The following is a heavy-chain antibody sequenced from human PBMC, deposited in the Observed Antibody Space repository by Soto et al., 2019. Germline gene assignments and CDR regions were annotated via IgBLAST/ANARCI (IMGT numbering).Heavy chain of an antibody. J-gene: IGHJ6*02. Sequence: SETLSLTCTVSGGSISSGGYYWSWIRQHPGKGLEWIGYIYYSGSTYYNPSLKSRVTISVDTSKNQFSLKLSSVTAADTAVYYCARDPVSLGVGTGHYYYYGMDVWGQATTVTVSS. CDR3: ARDPVSLGVGTGHYYYYGMDV. CDR1: GGSISSGGYY. D-gene: IGHD3-16*01. V-gene: IGHV4-31*03. CDR2: IYYSGST.